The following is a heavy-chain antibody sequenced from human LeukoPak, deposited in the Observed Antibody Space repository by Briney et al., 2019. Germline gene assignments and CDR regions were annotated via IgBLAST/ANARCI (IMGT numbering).Heavy chain of an antibody. CDR1: GYTFTGYY. Sequence: ASVKVSCKASGYTFTGYYMHWVRQAPGQGLEWMGWINPNSGSTNYAQKFQGRVTLSRDTSISTAYMELSRLRSDDTAVYYCAQGDFWSGDYFDYWGQGTLVTVSS. V-gene: IGHV1-2*02. CDR3: AQGDFWSGDYFDY. D-gene: IGHD3-3*01. CDR2: INPNSGST. J-gene: IGHJ4*02.